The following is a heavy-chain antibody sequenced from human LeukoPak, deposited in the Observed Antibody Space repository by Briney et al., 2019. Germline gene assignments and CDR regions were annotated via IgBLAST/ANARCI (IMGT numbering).Heavy chain of an antibody. D-gene: IGHD1-26*01. J-gene: IGHJ5*02. CDR2: IFYTGST. CDR3: TREVRSAWASFDP. V-gene: IGHV4-59*12. CDR1: GGSITSYY. Sequence: SETLSLTCTVSGGSITSYYWSWFRQPPGKGLEFIGYIFYTGSTNYNPSLKSRVTISVDTSKNQFSLKLSSVTAADTAVYYCTREVRSAWASFDPWGQGTLVIVSS.